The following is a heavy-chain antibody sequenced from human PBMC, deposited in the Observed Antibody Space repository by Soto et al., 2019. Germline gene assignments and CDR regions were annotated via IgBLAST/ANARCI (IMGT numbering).Heavy chain of an antibody. J-gene: IGHJ6*03. CDR2: INAGNGNT. CDR3: ARGIYYFGSGTDNYYYYYYMDV. Sequence: QVQLVQSGAEVKKPGASVKVSCKASGYTFTAYAMHWVRQAPGQRPAWMGWINAGNGNTKYSQKFQGRVSITRDTSASTAYVELTSLRAEDTAVYYCARGIYYFGSGTDNYYYYYYMDVWGKGTTVTVSS. CDR1: GYTFTAYA. V-gene: IGHV1-3*01. D-gene: IGHD3-10*01.